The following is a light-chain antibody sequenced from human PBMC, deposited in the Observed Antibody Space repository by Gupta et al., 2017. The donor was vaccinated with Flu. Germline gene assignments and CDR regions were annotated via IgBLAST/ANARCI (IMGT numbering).Light chain of an antibody. CDR3: QQCGSSPRT. V-gene: IGKV3-20*01. CDR1: QSVSSNN. J-gene: IGKJ1*01. Sequence: EIVLTQSPGTLSSSPGERATLSCRASQSVSSNNLAWYQQKPGQAPRLLIYGASSRATGIPDRFSGSGSGTDFTLTISRLEPEDFAVYYCQQCGSSPRTFGQGTKVEIK. CDR2: GAS.